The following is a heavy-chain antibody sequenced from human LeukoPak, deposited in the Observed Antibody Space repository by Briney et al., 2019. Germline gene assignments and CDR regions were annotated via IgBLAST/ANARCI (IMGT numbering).Heavy chain of an antibody. Sequence: GTSLRLSCATSGINFGASIMHWIRQAPGKGLEWVAGLSFDESSYYGGSVEGRFIISGDNSKRTLYLQMNSLRVEDTALYYCAREGHSSGFAPAFDTWGQGTMVTVSS. J-gene: IGHJ3*02. D-gene: IGHD6-19*01. CDR1: GINFGASI. CDR3: AREGHSSGFAPAFDT. CDR2: LSFDESS. V-gene: IGHV3-30*04.